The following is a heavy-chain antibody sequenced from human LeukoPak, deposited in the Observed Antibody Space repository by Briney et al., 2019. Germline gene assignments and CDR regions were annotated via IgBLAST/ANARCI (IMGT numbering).Heavy chain of an antibody. J-gene: IGHJ6*02. Sequence: SETLSLTCAVYGGSFSGYYWSWIRQPPGKGLEWIGEINHSGSTNYNPSLKSRVTISVDTSKNQFSLKLSSVTAADTAVYYCASTSTILYYYDSSGYGMDVWGQGTTVTVSS. CDR1: GGSFSGYY. D-gene: IGHD3-22*01. CDR2: INHSGST. CDR3: ASTSTILYYYDSSGYGMDV. V-gene: IGHV4-34*01.